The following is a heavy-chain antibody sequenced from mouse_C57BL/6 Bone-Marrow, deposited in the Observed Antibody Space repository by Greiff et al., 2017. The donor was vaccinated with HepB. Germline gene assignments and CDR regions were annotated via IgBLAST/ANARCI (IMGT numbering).Heavy chain of an antibody. D-gene: IGHD2-3*01. J-gene: IGHJ2*01. Sequence: VQLQQSGAELVKPGASVKLSCKASGYTFTSYWMHWVKQRPGQGLEWIGMIHPNSGSTNYNEKFKSKATLTVDKSSSTAYMQLSSLTSEDSAVYYCARRGRWLLNFDYWGQGTTLTVSS. CDR2: IHPNSGST. CDR1: GYTFTSYW. CDR3: ARRGRWLLNFDY. V-gene: IGHV1-64*01.